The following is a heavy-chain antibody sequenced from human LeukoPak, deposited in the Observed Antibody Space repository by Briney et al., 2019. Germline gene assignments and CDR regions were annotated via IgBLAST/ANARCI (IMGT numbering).Heavy chain of an antibody. D-gene: IGHD2-8*01. CDR3: TRTVLDCKNGVCYDY. V-gene: IGHV1-18*01. CDR1: GYTFTNYG. J-gene: IGHJ4*02. Sequence: ASVKVSCKASGYTFTNYGISRVRQAPGQGLEWMGWISPYNGNTNYAQKLQGRVTVTTDTSTSTAYMELRSLRSDDTAVYYCTRTVLDCKNGVCYDYWGQGTPVTVSS. CDR2: ISPYNGNT.